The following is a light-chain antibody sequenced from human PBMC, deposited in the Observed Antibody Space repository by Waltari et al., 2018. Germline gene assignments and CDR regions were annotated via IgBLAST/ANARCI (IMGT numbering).Light chain of an antibody. CDR1: QSIGSY. V-gene: IGKV3-11*01. CDR3: QQRSGDWWT. Sequence: IVLTQSLTTLSLSPGERATLYCRASQSIGSYLAWYQHRPGQPPRLLIYDVSKRATGIPARFSGRGSGTDFTLTISSLEPEDFAVYYCQQRSGDWWTFGQGTKVEIK. J-gene: IGKJ1*01. CDR2: DVS.